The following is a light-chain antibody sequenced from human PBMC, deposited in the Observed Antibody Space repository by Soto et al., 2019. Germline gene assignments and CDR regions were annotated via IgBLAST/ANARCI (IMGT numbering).Light chain of an antibody. CDR1: QSISSW. Sequence: IHVTHSPSTLSSSLGDRFTKTFRASQSISSWLAWYQQKPGKAPKLLIYDASSLESGVPSRFSGSGSGTEFTLTISSLQPDDFATYYCQQYNTYPWTFSQGTKVDIK. CDR3: QQYNTYPWT. V-gene: IGKV1-5*01. J-gene: IGKJ1*01. CDR2: DAS.